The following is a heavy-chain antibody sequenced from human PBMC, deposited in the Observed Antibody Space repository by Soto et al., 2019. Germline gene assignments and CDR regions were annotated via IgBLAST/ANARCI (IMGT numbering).Heavy chain of an antibody. V-gene: IGHV3-30-3*01. CDR1: GFTSTSDA. CDR3: ARTQPLGRSSSLYYGMDV. J-gene: IGHJ6*02. Sequence: GGPLSLPCLSPGFTSTSDAIHGVRPAPGKGLEWVAVISYDRSNKYYADSVKGRFTISRDNSKNTLYLQMNSLRAEDTAVYYCARTQPLGRSSSLYYGMDVWGQGTTVTVSS. D-gene: IGHD6-6*01. CDR2: ISYDRSNK.